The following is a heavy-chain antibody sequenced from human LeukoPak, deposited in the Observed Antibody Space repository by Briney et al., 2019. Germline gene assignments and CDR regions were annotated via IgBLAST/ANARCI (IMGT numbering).Heavy chain of an antibody. CDR2: INHSGST. V-gene: IGHV4-39*07. Sequence: SETLSLTCSVSGGSISSSHYYWSWIRQPPGKGLEWIGEINHSGSTNYNPSLKSRVTISVDTSKNQFSLKLSSVTAADTAVYYCARGGTGVDIVATIPLPFDYWGQGTLVTVSS. CDR3: ARGGTGVDIVATIPLPFDY. CDR1: GGSISSSHYY. D-gene: IGHD5-12*01. J-gene: IGHJ4*02.